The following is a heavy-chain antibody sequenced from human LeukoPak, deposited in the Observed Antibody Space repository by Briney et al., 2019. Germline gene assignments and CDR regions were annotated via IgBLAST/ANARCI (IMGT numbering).Heavy chain of an antibody. Sequence: GGSLRLSCAASGFTVSSNYMSWVRQAPGKGLEWVAVISNDGSDKYSADSVKGRFTISRDNSENTLYLQMNSLSTEDTAVYFCARDRHVAAAGYYFDYWGQGTLVTVSS. CDR3: ARDRHVAAAGYYFDY. D-gene: IGHD6-13*01. V-gene: IGHV3-30-3*01. CDR1: GFTVSSNY. J-gene: IGHJ4*02. CDR2: ISNDGSDK.